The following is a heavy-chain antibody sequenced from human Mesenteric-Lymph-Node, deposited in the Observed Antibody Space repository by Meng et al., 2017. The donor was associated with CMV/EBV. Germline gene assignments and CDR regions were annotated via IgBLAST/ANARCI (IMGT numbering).Heavy chain of an antibody. Sequence: ETLSLTCAASGFTFSSYAMNWVRQAPGKGLEWVSVIYRGDSSTYYADSVKGRFTISRDNAKNSLYLQMNSLRAEDTALYYCTRDDFWTSYPRYGMDVWGQGTTVTVSS. J-gene: IGHJ6*02. V-gene: IGHV3-23*03. CDR3: TRDDFWTSYPRYGMDV. CDR2: IYRGDSST. CDR1: GFTFSSYA. D-gene: IGHD3/OR15-3a*01.